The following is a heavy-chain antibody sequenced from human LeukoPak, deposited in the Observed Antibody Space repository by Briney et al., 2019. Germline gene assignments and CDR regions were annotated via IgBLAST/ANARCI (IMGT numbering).Heavy chain of an antibody. Sequence: GGSLRLSCAASGFIFSSYAMSWVRQAPGKGLEWVSSISGSGDNTYYAESVKGRFTISRDNSKNTLFLQMNSLRAEDTAVFYCAKRSGYTTGWFFDFWGQGTLVTVSS. CDR2: ISGSGDNT. CDR1: GFIFSSYA. D-gene: IGHD6-19*01. J-gene: IGHJ4*02. V-gene: IGHV3-23*01. CDR3: AKRSGYTTGWFFDF.